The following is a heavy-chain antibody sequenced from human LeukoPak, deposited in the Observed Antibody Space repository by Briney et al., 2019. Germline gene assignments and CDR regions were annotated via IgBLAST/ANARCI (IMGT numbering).Heavy chain of an antibody. CDR3: ARVATTSSKWSLDY. V-gene: IGHV3-30*02. D-gene: IGHD2-2*01. J-gene: IGHJ4*02. CDR1: GFTFSSYA. Sequence: PGGSLRLSCAASGFTFSSYAMSWVRQAPGKGLEWVAFVRYNGNDKYYADSVKGRFTISRDNSKNTVDLQMDSLRAEDTAVYYCARVATTSSKWSLDYWGQGTLVTVSS. CDR2: VRYNGNDK.